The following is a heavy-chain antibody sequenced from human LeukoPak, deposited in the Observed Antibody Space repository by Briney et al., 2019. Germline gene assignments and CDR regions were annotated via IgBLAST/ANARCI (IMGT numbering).Heavy chain of an antibody. Sequence: GRSLRLSCAASGFTFDDYAMLWVRQARGKGLEWGSGISWNSGSIGYADSVKGRFTISRDNAKNSLYLQMNSLRAEDTALYYGAKDRFYDPYYDSSGLFDYWGQGTLVTVSS. D-gene: IGHD3-22*01. CDR2: ISWNSGSI. J-gene: IGHJ4*02. CDR1: GFTFDDYA. CDR3: AKDRFYDPYYDSSGLFDY. V-gene: IGHV3-9*01.